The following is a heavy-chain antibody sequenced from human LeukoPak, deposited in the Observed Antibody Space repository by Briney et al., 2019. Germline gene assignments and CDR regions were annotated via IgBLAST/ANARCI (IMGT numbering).Heavy chain of an antibody. Sequence: GGSLRLSCAASGFTFSSYAMHWVRQAPGKGLEWVAVISYDGSNKYYADSVKGRFTISRDNSKNTLYLQMNSLRAEDTAVYYCASDSLVVEVDYWDQGTLVTVSS. CDR1: GFTFSSYA. CDR3: ASDSLVVEVDY. V-gene: IGHV3-30*04. CDR2: ISYDGSNK. D-gene: IGHD3-22*01. J-gene: IGHJ4*02.